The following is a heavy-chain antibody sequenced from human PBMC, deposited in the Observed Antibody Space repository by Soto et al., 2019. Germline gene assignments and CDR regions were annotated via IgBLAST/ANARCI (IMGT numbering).Heavy chain of an antibody. J-gene: IGHJ5*02. Sequence: EVQLVESGGGLVQPGGSLRLSCAASGFTFSSYSMNWVRQAPGKGLEWVSYISSSSTTKYYADSVTGRFTISRDNAKNSLYLQMNSLRAEDTAVYYCARDGCSGSSCLNWFDPWGQGTLVTVSS. CDR2: ISSSSTTK. CDR1: GFTFSSYS. D-gene: IGHD2-15*01. CDR3: ARDGCSGSSCLNWFDP. V-gene: IGHV3-48*01.